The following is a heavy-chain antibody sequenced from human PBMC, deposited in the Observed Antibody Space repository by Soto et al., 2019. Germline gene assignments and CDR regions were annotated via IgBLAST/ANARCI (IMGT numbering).Heavy chain of an antibody. CDR2: ISAYNGNT. CDR3: ARQQWLYYYYGMDV. V-gene: IGHV1-18*01. J-gene: IGHJ6*02. CDR1: GYTLTTYG. Sequence: QVQLVQSGAEVKKPGASVKVSCKASGYTLTTYGISWVRQAPGQGLEWMGWISAYNGNTNYAQKIQGRVTMTTDTPXSTAYMELRSLRSDDTAVYYCARQQWLYYYYGMDVWGQGTTVTVSS. D-gene: IGHD6-19*01.